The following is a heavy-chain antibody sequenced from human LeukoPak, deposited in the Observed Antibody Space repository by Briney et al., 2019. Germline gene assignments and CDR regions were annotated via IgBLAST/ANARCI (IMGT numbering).Heavy chain of an antibody. CDR2: INPNSGGT. CDR1: GYTFTGYY. V-gene: IGHV1-2*02. J-gene: IGHJ5*02. Sequence: GASVKVSCKASGYTFTGYYMHWVRQAPGQGLEWMGWINPNSGGTNYAQKFQGRVTMTRNTSISTAYMELSSLRSEDTAVYYCARKGRGRYNNWFDPWGQGTLVTVSS. CDR3: ARKGRGRYNNWFDP. D-gene: IGHD1-1*01.